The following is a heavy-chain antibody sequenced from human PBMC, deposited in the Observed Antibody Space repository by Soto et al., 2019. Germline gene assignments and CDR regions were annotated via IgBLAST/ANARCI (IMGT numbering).Heavy chain of an antibody. J-gene: IGHJ6*02. V-gene: IGHV1-18*01. CDR3: ARGGYYDSSGSSNYFYYGMDV. D-gene: IGHD3-22*01. CDR2: VRPYDGYT. CDR1: GYTFSSYG. Sequence: ASVKVSCKASGYTFSSYGINWVRQAPGQGLEWLGWVRPYDGYTNYAQILQGRVSMTTDTSTKTAYMEVRSLRSDATAVYYCARGGYYDSSGSSNYFYYGMDVWG.